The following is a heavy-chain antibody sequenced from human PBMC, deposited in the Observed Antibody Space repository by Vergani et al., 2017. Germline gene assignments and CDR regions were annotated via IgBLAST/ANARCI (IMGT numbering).Heavy chain of an antibody. CDR2: IYHSGST. D-gene: IGHD4-17*01. V-gene: IGHV4-38-2*02. Sequence: QVQLQESGPGLVKPSETLSLTCTVSGYSISSGYYWGWIRQPPGKGLEWIGSIYHSGSTYYNPSLKSRVTISVDTSKNQFSLKLSSVTAADTAVYYCARSYWNGXYDYWGQGTLVTVSS. CDR3: ARSYWNGXYDY. J-gene: IGHJ4*02. CDR1: GYSISSGYY.